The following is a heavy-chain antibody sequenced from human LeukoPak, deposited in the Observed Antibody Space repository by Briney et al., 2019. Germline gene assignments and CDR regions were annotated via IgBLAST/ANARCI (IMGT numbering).Heavy chain of an antibody. Sequence: GGSLRLSCAASGFTVSSNYMSWVRQAPGKGLEWVSVIYSGGSTYYADSVKGRFTISRDNSKNTLYLQMNSLRAEDTAVYYCARESRVWFGGLFLAFDIWGQGTMVTVSS. CDR3: ARESRVWFGGLFLAFDI. J-gene: IGHJ3*02. D-gene: IGHD3-10*01. CDR1: GFTVSSNY. V-gene: IGHV3-53*01. CDR2: IYSGGST.